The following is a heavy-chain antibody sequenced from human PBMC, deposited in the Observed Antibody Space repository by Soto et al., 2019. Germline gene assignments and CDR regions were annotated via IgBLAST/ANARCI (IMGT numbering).Heavy chain of an antibody. Sequence: EVQLVESGGGLVKPGGSLRLSCAASGFTFSTYTMDWVRQAPGKGLEWVSSISSTSTYIYYAASLKGRFTISRDNAKNSLYLQMNSLRVDDTAVYYCAGVVMAARTKWFDPWGQGTLVTVSS. V-gene: IGHV3-21*02. CDR1: GFTFSTYT. J-gene: IGHJ5*02. CDR2: ISSTSTYI. D-gene: IGHD6-6*01. CDR3: AGVVMAARTKWFDP.